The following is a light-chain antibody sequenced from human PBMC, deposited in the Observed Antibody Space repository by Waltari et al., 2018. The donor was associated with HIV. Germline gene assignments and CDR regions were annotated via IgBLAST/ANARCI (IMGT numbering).Light chain of an antibody. Sequence: DIVMTQSPLSLPVTPGEAASISCGSSQSPLHSNGFHYLDWYLQKPGQSPQLLIYLGSNRASGVPDRFSGSGSGTDFTLKISRVEAEDVGVYYCMQALQSPTFGGGTKVEI. J-gene: IGKJ4*01. CDR1: QSPLHSNGFHY. CDR2: LGS. CDR3: MQALQSPT. V-gene: IGKV2-28*01.